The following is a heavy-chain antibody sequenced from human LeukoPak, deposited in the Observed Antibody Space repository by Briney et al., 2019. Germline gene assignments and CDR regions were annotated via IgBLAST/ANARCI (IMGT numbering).Heavy chain of an antibody. V-gene: IGHV1-46*01. CDR1: GYTFTSYY. D-gene: IGHD2-2*03. Sequence: ASVKASCKASGYTFTSYYMHWVRQAPGQGLEWMGIINPSGGSTSYAQKFQGRVTMTRDTSTSTVYMELSSLRSEDTAVYYCAREGVDIVVVPAAIPYNWFDPWGQGTLVTVSS. J-gene: IGHJ5*02. CDR2: INPSGGST. CDR3: AREGVDIVVVPAAIPYNWFDP.